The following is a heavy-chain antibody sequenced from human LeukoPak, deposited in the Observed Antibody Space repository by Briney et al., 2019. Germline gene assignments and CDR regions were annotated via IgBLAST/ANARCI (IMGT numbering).Heavy chain of an antibody. CDR2: IYYSGST. J-gene: IGHJ4*02. Sequence: PSETLSLTCTVSGGSISSYYWSWIRQPPGKGLEWIGYIYYSGSTNYNPSLKSRVTISVDTSKNQFSLKLSSVTAADTAVYYCARVSKIAYYFDYWGQGTLVTVSS. V-gene: IGHV4-59*01. CDR3: ARVSKIAYYFDY. CDR1: GGSISSYY. D-gene: IGHD6-13*01.